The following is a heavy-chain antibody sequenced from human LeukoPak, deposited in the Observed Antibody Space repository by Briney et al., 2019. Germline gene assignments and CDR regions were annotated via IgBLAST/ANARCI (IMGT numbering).Heavy chain of an antibody. V-gene: IGHV3-23*01. J-gene: IGHJ4*02. CDR3: AKRLHTSSWYVVGLDY. CDR2: ISGSGGST. CDR1: GFTFSSYV. Sequence: GGSLRLSCAASGFTFSSYVMSWVRQAPGKGLEWISDISGSGGSTNYADSVRGRFTISRDNSKNTLYLQMNSLRAEDTAVYYCAKRLHTSSWYVVGLDYWGQGTLVTVSS. D-gene: IGHD6-13*01.